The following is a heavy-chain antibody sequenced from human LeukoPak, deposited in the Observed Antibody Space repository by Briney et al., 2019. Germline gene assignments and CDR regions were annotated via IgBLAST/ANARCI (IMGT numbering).Heavy chain of an antibody. CDR3: ARVGSKWELPLLFDY. D-gene: IGHD1-26*01. V-gene: IGHV3-53*01. CDR2: IYSGGST. CDR1: GFTFSDYY. J-gene: IGHJ4*02. Sequence: PGGSLRLSCAASGFTFSDYYMSWIRQAPGKGLEWVSVIYSGGSTYYADSVKGRFTISRDNSKNTLYLQMNSLRAEDTAVYYCARVGSKWELPLLFDYWGQGTLVTVSS.